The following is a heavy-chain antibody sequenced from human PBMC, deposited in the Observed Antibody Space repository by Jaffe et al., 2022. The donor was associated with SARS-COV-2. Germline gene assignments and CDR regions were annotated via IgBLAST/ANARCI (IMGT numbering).Heavy chain of an antibody. Sequence: QVQLQQWGAGLLKPSETLSLTCAVYGGSFSGYYWSWIRQPPGKGLEWIGEINHSGSTNYNPSLKSRVTISVDTSKNQFSLKLSSVTAADTAVYYCARRRGVRAPYYTVWGQGTLVTVSS. CDR3: ARRRGVRAPYYTV. V-gene: IGHV4-34*01. D-gene: IGHD3-10*01. CDR1: GGSFSGYY. J-gene: IGHJ4*02. CDR2: INHSGST.